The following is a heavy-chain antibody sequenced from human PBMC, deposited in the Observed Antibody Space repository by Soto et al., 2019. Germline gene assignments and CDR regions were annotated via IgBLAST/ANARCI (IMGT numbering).Heavy chain of an antibody. CDR2: IDPSDSYT. V-gene: IGHV5-10-1*01. Sequence: AGESLKISCKGSGYSFTSYWISWVRQMPGKGLEWMGRIDPSDSYTNYSPSFQGHVTISADKSISTAYLQWSSLKASDTAMYYCARRGARGYRSSYYYYGMDVWGQGTTVTVSS. D-gene: IGHD6-13*01. CDR1: GYSFTSYW. J-gene: IGHJ6*02. CDR3: ARRGARGYRSSYYYYGMDV.